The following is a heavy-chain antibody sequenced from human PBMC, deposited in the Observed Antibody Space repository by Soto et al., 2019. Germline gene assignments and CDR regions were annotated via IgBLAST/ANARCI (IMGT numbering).Heavy chain of an antibody. V-gene: IGHV3-33*01. CDR1: GFTFSSYG. CDR2: IWYDGSNK. J-gene: IGHJ4*02. Sequence: QVQLVESGGGVVQPGRSLRLSCAASGFTFSSYGMHWVRQAPGKGLEWVAVIWYDGSNKYYADSVKGRFTISRDNSKNTLYLQMNSLIAEDTAVYYCARDMVTYYYGSGSYPQAPSSDYWGQGTLVTVSS. D-gene: IGHD3-10*01. CDR3: ARDMVTYYYGSGSYPQAPSSDY.